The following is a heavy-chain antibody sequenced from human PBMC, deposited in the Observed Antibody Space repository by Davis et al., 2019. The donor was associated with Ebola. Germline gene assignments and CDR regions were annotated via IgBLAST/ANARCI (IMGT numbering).Heavy chain of an antibody. CDR3: ARVSTSSGNFYYYMDV. Sequence: GESLKISCAASGFTLRSYWMSWVRQAPGKGLEWVANIKQDGSEEYYVDSVKGRFTISKDNAKKSLYLQMNSLRAEDTAVYYCARVSTSSGNFYYYMDVWGKGTTVTVSS. CDR1: GFTLRSYW. D-gene: IGHD6-6*01. V-gene: IGHV3-7*01. J-gene: IGHJ6*03. CDR2: IKQDGSEE.